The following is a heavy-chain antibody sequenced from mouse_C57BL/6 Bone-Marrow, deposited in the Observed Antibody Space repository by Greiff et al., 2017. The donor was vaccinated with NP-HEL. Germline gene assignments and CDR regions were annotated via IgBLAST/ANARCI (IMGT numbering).Heavy chain of an antibody. CDR1: GFTFSSYA. CDR3: ARVLYYYGSSYEGWYFDV. J-gene: IGHJ1*03. CDR2: ISDGGSYT. D-gene: IGHD1-1*01. Sequence: EVKLVESGGGLVKPGGSLKLSCAASGFTFSSYAMSWVRQTPEKRLEWVATISDGGSYTYYPDNVKGRFTISRDNAKNNLYLQMSHLKSEDTAMYYCARVLYYYGSSYEGWYFDVWGTGTTVTVSS. V-gene: IGHV5-4*03.